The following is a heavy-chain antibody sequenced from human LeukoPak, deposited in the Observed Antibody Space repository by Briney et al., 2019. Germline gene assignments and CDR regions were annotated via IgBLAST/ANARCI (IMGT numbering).Heavy chain of an antibody. D-gene: IGHD6-13*01. CDR2: IKQDGSEK. CDR1: GFTFSNYW. V-gene: IGHV3-7*01. Sequence: PRGSLRLSCAASGFTFSNYWMTWARQAPGKGLEWVANIKQDGSEKYYVDSVKGRFTISRDNAKNSLYLQMNSLRAEDTAVYYCARQRAAAGTVLFDYWGQGTLVTVSS. CDR3: ARQRAAAGTVLFDY. J-gene: IGHJ4*02.